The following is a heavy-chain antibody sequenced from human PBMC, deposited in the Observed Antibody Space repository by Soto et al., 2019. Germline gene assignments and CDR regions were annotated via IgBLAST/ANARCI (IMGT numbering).Heavy chain of an antibody. CDR3: ARGGRGLSFGGVIVTVWDY. CDR1: GGSVSSGSYY. D-gene: IGHD3-16*02. CDR2: IYYSGST. J-gene: IGHJ4*02. Sequence: SETLSLTCTVSGGSVSSGSYYWSWIRQPPGKGLEWIGYIYYSGSTNYNPSLKSRVTISVDTSKNQFSLKLSSVTAADTAVYYCARGGRGLSFGGVIVTVWDYWGQGPLLTVSS. V-gene: IGHV4-61*01.